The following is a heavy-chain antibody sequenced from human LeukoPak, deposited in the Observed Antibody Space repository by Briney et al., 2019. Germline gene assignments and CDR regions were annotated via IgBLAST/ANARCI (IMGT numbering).Heavy chain of an antibody. D-gene: IGHD3-10*01. CDR1: GFSFSSYL. V-gene: IGHV3-23*01. J-gene: IGHJ3*02. CDR3: AKHGSGRQFGAFDI. CDR2: ISGSGGST. Sequence: GRSLRLSCAASGFSFSSYLMHWVRQAPGKGLEWVSAISGSGGSTYYADSVKGRFTISRDNSKNTLYLQMNSLRTEDTAVYYCAKHGSGRQFGAFDIWGQGTMVTVSS.